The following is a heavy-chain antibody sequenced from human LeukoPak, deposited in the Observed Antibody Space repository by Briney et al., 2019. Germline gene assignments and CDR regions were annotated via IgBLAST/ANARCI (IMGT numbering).Heavy chain of an antibody. Sequence: GGSLRLSCATSGFTFSSYWMSWVRQAPGKGLEWVANIKQDGSEKYYVDSLKGRFTISRDNAKNSLYLQMNSLRAEDTAVYYCARLNWGDAFDIWGQGTMVTVSS. J-gene: IGHJ3*02. CDR3: ARLNWGDAFDI. D-gene: IGHD7-27*01. V-gene: IGHV3-7*01. CDR1: GFTFSSYW. CDR2: IKQDGSEK.